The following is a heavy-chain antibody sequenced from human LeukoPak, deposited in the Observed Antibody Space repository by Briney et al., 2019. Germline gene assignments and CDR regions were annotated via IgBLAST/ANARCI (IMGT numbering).Heavy chain of an antibody. V-gene: IGHV4-4*07. CDR3: ARVGQGAFDI. J-gene: IGHJ3*02. CDR2: IYTSGST. CDR1: GGSISSYY. Sequence: SETLSLTCTVSGGSISSYYWSWIRQPAGKGLEWIGRIYTSGSTNYNPSLKSRVTMSVDASKNQFFLKLISVTAADTAMYYCARVGQGAFDIWGQGTMVTVSS.